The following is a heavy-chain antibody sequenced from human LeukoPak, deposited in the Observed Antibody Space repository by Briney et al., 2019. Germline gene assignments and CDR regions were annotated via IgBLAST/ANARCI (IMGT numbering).Heavy chain of an antibody. J-gene: IGHJ5*02. D-gene: IGHD2-2*01. CDR1: GFTFSSYA. Sequence: GGSLRLSCAASGFTFSSYAMHWVRQAPGKGLEGVAVISYDGSNKYYADSVKGRFTISRDNSKNTLYLQMNSLRAEDTAVYYCARASSTSCPEWFDPWGQGTLVTVSS. CDR2: ISYDGSNK. CDR3: ARASSTSCPEWFDP. V-gene: IGHV3-30-3*01.